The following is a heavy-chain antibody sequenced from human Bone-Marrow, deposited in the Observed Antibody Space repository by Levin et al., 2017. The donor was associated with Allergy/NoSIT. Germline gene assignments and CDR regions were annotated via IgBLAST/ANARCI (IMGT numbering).Heavy chain of an antibody. J-gene: IGHJ4*02. CDR1: GFPFDDYG. Sequence: LSLTCVVSGFPFDDYGMHWVRQSPGKGLEWVGVIWFDGTNTFYGDPVKGRFTISRDDSKNTLYLQMNSLRVEDTAMYYCVRDLVVAAARTTPFDLWGQGTLVIVSS. V-gene: IGHV3-33*01. CDR3: VRDLVVAAARTTPFDL. D-gene: IGHD3-22*01. CDR2: IWFDGTNT.